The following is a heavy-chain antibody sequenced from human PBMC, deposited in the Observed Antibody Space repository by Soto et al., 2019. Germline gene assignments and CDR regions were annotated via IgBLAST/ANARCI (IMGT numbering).Heavy chain of an antibody. CDR2: ISASNGNI. CDR1: GYTFTTYG. CDR3: ARALPYSSSGDS. J-gene: IGHJ4*02. V-gene: IGHV1-18*01. D-gene: IGHD6-13*01. Sequence: ASVKVSCKASGYTFTTYGISWVRQAPGQGLEWMGWISASNGNIYYGQKFQGRVTMTTDSFTSTAYMELSSLTSDDTAVYYCARALPYSSSGDSWGGGPLVTVSS.